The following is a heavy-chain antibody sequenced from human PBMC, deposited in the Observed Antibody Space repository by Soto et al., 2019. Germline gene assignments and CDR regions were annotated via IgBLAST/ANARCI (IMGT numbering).Heavy chain of an antibody. J-gene: IGHJ6*02. CDR3: ARGDIVVVVAAPGGMDV. V-gene: IGHV1-18*04. Sequence: QVQLVQSGAEVKKPGASVKVSCKASGYTFTSYGISWVRQAPGQGLEWMGWISAYNGNTNYAQKLQGRVTMTTDTSTSTAYMELRSLSSDDTAGYYCARGDIVVVVAAPGGMDVWGQGTTVTVSS. CDR1: GYTFTSYG. CDR2: ISAYNGNT. D-gene: IGHD2-15*01.